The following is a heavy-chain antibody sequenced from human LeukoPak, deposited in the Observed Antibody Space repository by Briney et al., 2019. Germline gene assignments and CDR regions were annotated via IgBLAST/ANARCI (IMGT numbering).Heavy chain of an antibody. J-gene: IGHJ1*01. Sequence: SVKISCKASVGTFSSYAISWVRQAPGQGLEWMGRIIPIFGIANYAQKFQGRVTITADKSTSTAYMELSSLRSEDTAVYYCARGPWYYDSSGPSDRYFQHWGQGTLVTVSS. CDR3: ARGPWYYDSSGPSDRYFQH. CDR1: VGTFSSYA. V-gene: IGHV1-69*04. CDR2: IIPIFGIA. D-gene: IGHD3-22*01.